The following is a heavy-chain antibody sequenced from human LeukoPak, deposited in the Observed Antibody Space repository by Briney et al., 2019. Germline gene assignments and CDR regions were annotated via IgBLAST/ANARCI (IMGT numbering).Heavy chain of an antibody. Sequence: GGSLRLSCAASGFTFSTYAMSWVRQAPGKGLEWVSAVRGSGSDTYYADSVKGRFTISRDNSKNTLYLQMNSPRAEDTAVYYCAKEGEDRGSFCLDYWGQGSLVTVPA. CDR3: AKEGEDRGSFCLDY. V-gene: IGHV3-23*01. D-gene: IGHD1-26*01. CDR1: GFTFSTYA. J-gene: IGHJ4*02. CDR2: VRGSGSDT.